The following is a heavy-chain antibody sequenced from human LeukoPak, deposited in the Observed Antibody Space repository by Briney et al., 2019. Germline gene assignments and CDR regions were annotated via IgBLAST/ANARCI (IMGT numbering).Heavy chain of an antibody. CDR1: GYTFTGYY. CDR2: INPNSGGT. V-gene: IGHV1-2*02. D-gene: IGHD6-19*01. CDR3: ARDAGAAVAAWYFDL. J-gene: IGHJ2*01. Sequence: ASVKVSCKASGYTFTGYYMHWVRQAPGQGLEWMGWINPNSGGTNYAQKFQGRVTMTRDTSISTAYMELSRLGSDDTAVYYCARDAGAAVAAWYFDLWGRGTLVTVSS.